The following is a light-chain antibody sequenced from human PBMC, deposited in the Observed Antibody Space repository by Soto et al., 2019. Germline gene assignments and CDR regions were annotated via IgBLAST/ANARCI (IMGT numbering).Light chain of an antibody. CDR3: QQYNSYSPT. CDR1: QSISVW. J-gene: IGKJ1*01. V-gene: IGKV1-5*03. Sequence: DIQMTQSPSTLSASVGDSVTITRRASQSISVWLAWYQQKAGKAPNLLIYKASRLESGVPSRFSGSGSETEFTLTISGLQPGDSATYYCQQYNSYSPTFGQGTKVEVK. CDR2: KAS.